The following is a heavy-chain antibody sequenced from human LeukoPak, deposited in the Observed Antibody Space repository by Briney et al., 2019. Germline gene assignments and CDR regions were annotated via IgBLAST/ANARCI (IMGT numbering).Heavy chain of an antibody. V-gene: IGHV1-18*01. J-gene: IGHJ3*02. Sequence: ASVKVSCKASGYTFTSYGISWVRQAPGRGLEWMGWISAYNGNTNYAQKLKGRVTMTTDTSTSTAYMELRSLRSDDTAVYYCARAAAGTSADAFDIWGQGTMVTVSS. CDR1: GYTFTSYG. CDR3: ARAAAGTSADAFDI. CDR2: ISAYNGNT. D-gene: IGHD6-13*01.